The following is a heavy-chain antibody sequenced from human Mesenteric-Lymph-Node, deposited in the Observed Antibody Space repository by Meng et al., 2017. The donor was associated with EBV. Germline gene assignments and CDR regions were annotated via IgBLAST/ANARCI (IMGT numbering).Heavy chain of an antibody. D-gene: IGHD6-19*01. Sequence: QLQLQESGPRLVKPSETLSLTCGVSGGSLSSGHWWSWVRQPPGKGLEWIGEHGGTRNYNPSLRSRVTISLDYSKNQFSLTLRSVTAADTAVYYCATFNSGSYKYYFDHWGRGLLVTVAS. CDR1: GGSLSSGHW. CDR3: ATFNSGSYKYYFDH. J-gene: IGHJ4*02. V-gene: IGHV4-4*02. CDR2: HGGTR.